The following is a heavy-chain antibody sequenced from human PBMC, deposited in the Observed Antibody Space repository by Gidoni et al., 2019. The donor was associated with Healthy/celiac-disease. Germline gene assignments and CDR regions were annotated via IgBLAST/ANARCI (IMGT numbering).Heavy chain of an antibody. D-gene: IGHD2-15*01. CDR3: ARDTEGYCSGGSCLEFDY. V-gene: IGHV3-30-3*01. CDR1: GFTFSSYA. J-gene: IGHJ4*02. CDR2: ISYDGSNK. Sequence: QVQLVEAGGGVVQPGRSLRLSCAASGFTFSSYAMHWVRQAPGKGLEWVAVISYDGSNKYYADSVKGRFTISRDNSKNTLYLQMNSLRAEDTAVYYCARDTEGYCSGGSCLEFDYWGQGTLVTVSS.